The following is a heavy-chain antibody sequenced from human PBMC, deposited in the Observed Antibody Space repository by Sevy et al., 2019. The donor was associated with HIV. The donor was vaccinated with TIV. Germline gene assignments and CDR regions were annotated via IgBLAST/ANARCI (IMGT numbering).Heavy chain of an antibody. D-gene: IGHD6-6*01. CDR1: GFTFSSYA. Sequence: GGSLRLSCAASGFTFSSYATSWVRQAPGKGLEWVSAISGSGGSTYYADSVKGRFTISRDNSKNTLYLQMNSLRAEDTAVYYCAKDPSSSSPGDDAFDIWGQGTMVTVSS. CDR2: ISGSGGST. CDR3: AKDPSSSSPGDDAFDI. V-gene: IGHV3-23*01. J-gene: IGHJ3*02.